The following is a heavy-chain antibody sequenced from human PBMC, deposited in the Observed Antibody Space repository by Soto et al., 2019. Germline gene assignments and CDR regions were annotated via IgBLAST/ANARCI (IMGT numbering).Heavy chain of an antibody. Sequence: GESPTISYSTSGVTFRDSALSWFRQAPGRGLQWVGGIRIKAYGDPPHYAASVMGRFSISRDDFKGIAYLQMNSLKTDDTAVYYCVRDIDRATEAYWGRGILVTVS. CDR1: GVTFRDSA. CDR2: IRIKAYGDPP. CDR3: VRDIDRATEAY. J-gene: IGHJ1*01. D-gene: IGHD1-26*01. V-gene: IGHV3-49*03.